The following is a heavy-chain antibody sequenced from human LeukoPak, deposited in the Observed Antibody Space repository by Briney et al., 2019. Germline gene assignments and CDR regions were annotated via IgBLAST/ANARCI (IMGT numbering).Heavy chain of an antibody. V-gene: IGHV3-21*01. CDR1: GFTFSSNS. CDR2: TSSSSSYI. CDR3: ARVHYGGNSGKYELDY. D-gene: IGHD4-23*01. Sequence: GGSLRLSCAASGFTFSSNSMNWVGQGTGKGLEWVSSTSSSSSYIYYADSVKGRFTISRDNAKNSLYLQMNNLRAEDTAVYYCARVHYGGNSGKYELDYWGQGSLVTVSS. J-gene: IGHJ4*02.